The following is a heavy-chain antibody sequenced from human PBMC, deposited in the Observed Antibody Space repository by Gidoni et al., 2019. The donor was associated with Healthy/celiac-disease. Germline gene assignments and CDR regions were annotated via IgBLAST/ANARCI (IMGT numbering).Heavy chain of an antibody. Sequence: TSYGISWVRQAPGQGLEWMGWISAYNGNTNYAQKLQGRVTMTTDTSTSTAYMELRSLRSDDTAVYYCARDSLVRYSSSAVDYWGQGTLVTVSS. CDR2: ISAYNGNT. V-gene: IGHV1-18*01. CDR1: TSYG. CDR3: ARDSLVRYSSSAVDY. J-gene: IGHJ4*02. D-gene: IGHD6-13*01.